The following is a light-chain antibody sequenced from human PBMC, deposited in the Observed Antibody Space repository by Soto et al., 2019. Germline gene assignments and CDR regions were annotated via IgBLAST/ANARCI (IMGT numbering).Light chain of an antibody. CDR3: SSSTSITTFYV. CDR2: DVT. J-gene: IGLJ1*01. CDR1: SSDVGGHNF. Sequence: QSALTQPASVSGSPGQSITIPCTGTSSDVGGHNFVSWYQHHPGKAPKLMIYDVTNRPSGVSDRFSGSKSGNTASLTISGLQAADEADYFCSSSTSITTFYVFGTGTKVTVL. V-gene: IGLV2-14*03.